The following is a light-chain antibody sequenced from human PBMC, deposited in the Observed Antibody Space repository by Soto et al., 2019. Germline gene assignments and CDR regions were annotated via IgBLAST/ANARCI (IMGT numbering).Light chain of an antibody. CDR1: SSDIGGYNY. J-gene: IGLJ3*02. CDR2: EVS. Sequence: QSVLTQPPSASGSPGQSVTISCIGTSSDIGGYNYVSWYQQHPGKAPKLIIYEVSKRPSGVPDRFSGSKSGNTASLTVSGLQAEDEADYYCTSYAGSNNLVFAGGTKLTVL. V-gene: IGLV2-8*01. CDR3: TSYAGSNNLV.